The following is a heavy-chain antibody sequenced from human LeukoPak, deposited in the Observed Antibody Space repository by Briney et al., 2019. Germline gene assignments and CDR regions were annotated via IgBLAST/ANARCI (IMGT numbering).Heavy chain of an antibody. V-gene: IGHV5-51*01. CDR3: ARHLRLWQNWFDP. D-gene: IGHD5-18*01. CDR1: GYSFTNYW. Sequence: GESLKISCKGSGYSFTNYWIGWVRQMPGKGSEWMGIIYPGDSDTRYSPSFQGQVTISADKSISTAYLQWSSLKASDTAMYYCARHLRLWQNWFDPWGQGTLVTVSS. J-gene: IGHJ5*02. CDR2: IYPGDSDT.